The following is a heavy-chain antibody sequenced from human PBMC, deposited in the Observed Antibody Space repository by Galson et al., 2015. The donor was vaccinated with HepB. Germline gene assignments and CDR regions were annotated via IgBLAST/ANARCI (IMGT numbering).Heavy chain of an antibody. CDR3: ARAPLRYCSGGSCSGYYYYYMDV. V-gene: IGHV3-33*01. J-gene: IGHJ6*03. CDR1: GFTFSSYG. Sequence: SLRLSCAASGFTFSSYGMHWVRQAPGKGLEWVAVIWYDGSNKYYADSVKGRFTISRDNSKNTLYLQMNSLRAEDTAVYYCARAPLRYCSGGSCSGYYYYYMDVWGKGTTVTVSS. CDR2: IWYDGSNK. D-gene: IGHD2-15*01.